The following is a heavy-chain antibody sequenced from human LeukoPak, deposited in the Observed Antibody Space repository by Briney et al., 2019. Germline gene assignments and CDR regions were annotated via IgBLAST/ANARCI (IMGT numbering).Heavy chain of an antibody. J-gene: IGHJ4*02. CDR2: ISSTISYI. V-gene: IGHV3-21*01. Sequence: PGGSLRLSCAASGFTFSSYYINWVHQAPGKGLEWVSSISSTISYIYYADSVKGRFTISRDNSKNTLYLQMNSLRAEDTAVYYCAKDKGAAARPQYFDYWGQGTLVTVSS. CDR1: GFTFSSYY. CDR3: AKDKGAAARPQYFDY. D-gene: IGHD6-13*01.